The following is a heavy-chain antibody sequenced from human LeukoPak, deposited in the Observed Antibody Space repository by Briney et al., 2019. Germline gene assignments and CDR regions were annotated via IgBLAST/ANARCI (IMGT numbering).Heavy chain of an antibody. V-gene: IGHV4-34*01. CDR3: ARTIVATTIHFDY. CDR2: INHSGST. J-gene: IGHJ4*02. Sequence: SETLSLTCAVYGGSFSGYYWSWIRQPPGKGLEWIGEINHSGSTNYNSSLKSRVAISVDTSKNQFSLKVTSVTAADTAVYYCARTIVATTIHFDYWGQGTLVTVSS. D-gene: IGHD5-12*01. CDR1: GGSFSGYY.